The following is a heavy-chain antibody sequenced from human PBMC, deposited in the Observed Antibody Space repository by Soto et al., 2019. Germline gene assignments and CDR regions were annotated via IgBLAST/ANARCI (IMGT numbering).Heavy chain of an antibody. CDR1: GFSLSTSGVG. CDR3: AHTSPRDVLLWFGTFDY. CDR2: IYWNDDK. J-gene: IGHJ4*02. V-gene: IGHV2-5*01. D-gene: IGHD3-10*01. Sequence: SGPTLVNPTQTLTLTCTFSGFSLSTSGVGVGWIRQPPGKALEWLALIYWNDDKRYSPSLKSRLTITKDTSKNQVVLTMTNMDPVDTATYYCAHTSPRDVLLWFGTFDYWGQGTLVTVSS.